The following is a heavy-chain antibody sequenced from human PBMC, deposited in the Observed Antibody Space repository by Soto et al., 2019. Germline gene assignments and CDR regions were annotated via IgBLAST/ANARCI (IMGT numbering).Heavy chain of an antibody. Sequence: EVQLVESGGGLVQPGRSLRLSCAASGFTFDDYAMHWVRQAPGKGLEWVSGISWNSGSIGYADSVKGRFTISRDNAKNSLYLQMNSLRAEDTALYYCAKDWSDCSGGSCPWGMNWFDPWGQGTLVTVSS. CDR1: GFTFDDYA. CDR3: AKDWSDCSGGSCPWGMNWFDP. CDR2: ISWNSGSI. V-gene: IGHV3-9*01. D-gene: IGHD2-15*01. J-gene: IGHJ5*02.